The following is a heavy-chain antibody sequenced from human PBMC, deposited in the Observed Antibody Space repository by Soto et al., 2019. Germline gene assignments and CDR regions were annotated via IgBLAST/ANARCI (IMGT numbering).Heavy chain of an antibody. CDR2: ISGSGGST. J-gene: IGHJ4*02. V-gene: IGHV3-23*01. CDR1: GFTFSSYA. D-gene: IGHD5-12*01. Sequence: EVQLLESGGGLVQPGGSLRLSCAASGFTFSSYAMSWVRQAPGKGLEWVSAISGSGGSTYYADSVKGRFTISRDNSKNTLYMQMNSLRAEDTAVYYCAKDRGGYDFSGVYYCDYWGQGTLVTVSS. CDR3: AKDRGGYDFSGVYYCDY.